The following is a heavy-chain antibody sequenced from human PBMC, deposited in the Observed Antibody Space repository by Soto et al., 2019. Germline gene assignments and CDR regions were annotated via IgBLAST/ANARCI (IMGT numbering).Heavy chain of an antibody. Sequence: SETLSLTCTVSGGSISSGGSYWNWIRQRPGKGREWMGYIYYSGSTNYNPSLKSRVTISVDTSKNQFSLRLSSVTAADTAVYYCARGSRPRFLEWLLPPTYYYYMGVWGKGTTVTVSS. CDR2: IYYSGST. V-gene: IGHV4-61*08. J-gene: IGHJ6*03. CDR3: ARGSRPRFLEWLLPPTYYYYMGV. CDR1: GGSISSGGSY. D-gene: IGHD3-3*01.